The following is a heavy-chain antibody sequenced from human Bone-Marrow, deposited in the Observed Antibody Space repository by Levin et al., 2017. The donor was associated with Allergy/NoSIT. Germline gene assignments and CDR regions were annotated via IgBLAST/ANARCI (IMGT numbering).Heavy chain of an antibody. CDR1: GFTFGSYA. D-gene: IGHD3-10*01. CDR3: AKGSGAYGTGSAVDG. V-gene: IGHV3-23*01. Sequence: HSGGSLRLSCAASGFTFGSYAMSWVRQTPRKGLEWVSSISGSGGSIHFADSVKGRFSISRDNSKNTLYLQMKSLRGDDTAVYYCAKGSGAYGTGSAVDGWGQGTTVTVSS. J-gene: IGHJ6*02. CDR2: ISGSGGSI.